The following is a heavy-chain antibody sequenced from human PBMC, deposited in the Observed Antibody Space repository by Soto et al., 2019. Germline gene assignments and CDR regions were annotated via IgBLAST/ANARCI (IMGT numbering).Heavy chain of an antibody. CDR1: RYTFTRYG. D-gene: IGHD3-22*01. CDR2: ISAYNGNT. CDR3: ARGGYGSSGQLFDY. Sequence: ALVKVYCKTHRYTFTRYGISGVRYTSGQGLEWMGWISAYNGNTNYAEKLQGRVTMTTDTSTSTAYMELRSLRSDDTAVYYCARGGYGSSGQLFDYWGQGTLVTESS. J-gene: IGHJ4*02. V-gene: IGHV1-18*01.